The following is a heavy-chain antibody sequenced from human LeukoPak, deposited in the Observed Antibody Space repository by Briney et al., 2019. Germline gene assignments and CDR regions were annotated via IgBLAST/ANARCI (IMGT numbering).Heavy chain of an antibody. D-gene: IGHD3-9*01. CDR2: IYTSGST. CDR3: ARDYNDILTGCFDY. J-gene: IGHJ4*02. V-gene: IGHV4-4*07. CDR1: GGSMTSYY. Sequence: PSETLSLTCTVSGGSMTSYYRSWLRQPAGKGLEWIGRIYTSGSTNYNPTLKSRVTMSVDTSKNQFSLELRSVTAADTALYYCARDYNDILTGCFDYWGQGTLVTVSP.